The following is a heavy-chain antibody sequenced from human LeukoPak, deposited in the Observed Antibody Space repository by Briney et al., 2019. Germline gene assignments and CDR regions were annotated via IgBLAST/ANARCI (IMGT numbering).Heavy chain of an antibody. Sequence: GGSLRLSCAASGFTFSNYAMSWVRQAPGKGLEWVPTISNSGDATYYADSVKGRFTISGDNSKNTLYLQMNSLRAEDTAVYYCAREIAGYDSSGYYWGQGTLVTVSS. CDR2: ISNSGDAT. CDR3: AREIAGYDSSGYY. CDR1: GFTFSNYA. V-gene: IGHV3-23*01. J-gene: IGHJ4*02. D-gene: IGHD3-22*01.